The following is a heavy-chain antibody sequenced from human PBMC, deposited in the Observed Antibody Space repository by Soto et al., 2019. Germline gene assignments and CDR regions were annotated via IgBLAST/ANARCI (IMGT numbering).Heavy chain of an antibody. CDR2: IYYSGST. V-gene: IGHV4-39*01. CDR1: GGSISSSSYY. D-gene: IGHD1-7*01. CDR3: ARHAKGPNWNYRFDP. J-gene: IGHJ5*02. Sequence: PSETLSLTCTVSGGSISSSSYYWGWIRQPPGKGLEWIGSIYYSGSTYYNPSLKSRVTISVDTSKNQFSLKLSSVTAVDTAVYYCARHAKGPNWNYRFDPWGQGTLVTVSS.